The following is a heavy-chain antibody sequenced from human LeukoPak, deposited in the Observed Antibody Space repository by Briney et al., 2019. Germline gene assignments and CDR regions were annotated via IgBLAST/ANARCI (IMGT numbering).Heavy chain of an antibody. CDR3: AKESAGDYYDSSAPFGMDV. D-gene: IGHD3-22*01. J-gene: IGHJ6*02. V-gene: IGHV3-23*01. Sequence: GGSLRLSCAASGFTFSSYAMSWVRQAPGKGLEWVSAISGSGSNTYYADSVKGRFTISRDNSKNTLSLQMNSLRAEDTAVYYCAKESAGDYYDSSAPFGMDVCGQGTTVTVSS. CDR2: ISGSGSNT. CDR1: GFTFSSYA.